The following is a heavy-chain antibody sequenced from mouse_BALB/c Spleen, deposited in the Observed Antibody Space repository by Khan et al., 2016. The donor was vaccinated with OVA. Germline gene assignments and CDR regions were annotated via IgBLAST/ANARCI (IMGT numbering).Heavy chain of an antibody. CDR1: GYSFTSYY. J-gene: IGHJ3*01. CDR2: IDPFNGGT. CDR3: ARGPFDY. V-gene: IGHV1S135*01. Sequence: EVQLQESGPELMKPGASVNISCKASGYSFTSYYIHWVKQSHGKSLEWIGYIDPFNGGTDYNQKFKGKATLTVDKSSNTAYMHLSSLTSEDSAVYYCARGPFDYWGQGTLVTDSA.